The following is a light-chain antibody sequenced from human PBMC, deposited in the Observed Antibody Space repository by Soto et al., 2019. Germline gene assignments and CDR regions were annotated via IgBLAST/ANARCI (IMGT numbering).Light chain of an antibody. Sequence: QSVLTQPPSASGSPGQSVTISCTGTSNDVGNYRFVSWYQHHPGKGPKLMIYEVHKRPSGVPDRFSGSKSGNTASLTVSGLQADDEADYYCSSYAGSSSFVFGTGTKVTVL. V-gene: IGLV2-8*01. J-gene: IGLJ1*01. CDR1: SNDVGNYRF. CDR2: EVH. CDR3: SSYAGSSSFV.